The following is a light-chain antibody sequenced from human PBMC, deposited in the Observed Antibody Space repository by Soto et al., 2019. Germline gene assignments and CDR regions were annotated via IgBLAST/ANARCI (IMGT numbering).Light chain of an antibody. J-gene: IGLJ1*01. Sequence: NFMLTQPHSVSESPGKTVTISCTRSGGSIASGYVQWYRQRPGSAPTTVIYEDNQRPSGVPDRFSGSIDSSSNSASLTISGLQTEDEADYYCQSYHSSYPYVFGTGTKLT. V-gene: IGLV6-57*03. CDR1: GGSIASGY. CDR3: QSYHSSYPYV. CDR2: EDN.